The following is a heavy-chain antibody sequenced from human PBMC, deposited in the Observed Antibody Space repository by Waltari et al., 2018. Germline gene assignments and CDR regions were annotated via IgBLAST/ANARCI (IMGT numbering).Heavy chain of an antibody. CDR3: ARAEQGGSAVGPDFQH. CDR2: INRGGNI. CDR1: GGPFSGCY. J-gene: IGHJ1*01. D-gene: IGHD1-26*01. V-gene: IGHV4-34*01. Sequence: QVHLQQWGAGLLKPSETLSLTCDVSGGPFSGCYWAWRRQPPGKGQEWIGEINRGGNINLNPSLKSRVIMSVDTSKNQVFLKLTSVTAADTAVYYCARAEQGGSAVGPDFQHWGQGTLVTVSS.